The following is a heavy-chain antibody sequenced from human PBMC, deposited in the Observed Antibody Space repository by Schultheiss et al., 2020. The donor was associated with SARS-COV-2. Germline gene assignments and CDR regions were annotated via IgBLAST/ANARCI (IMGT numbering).Heavy chain of an antibody. V-gene: IGHV1-2*02. CDR1: GYTFTGYY. CDR2: INPNSGGT. CDR3: ARGSGYDHYYGMDV. Sequence: ASVKVSCKASGYTFTGYYMHWVRQAPGQGLEWMGWINPNSGGTNYAQKFQGRVTMTRGTSISTAYMELSRLRSDDTAVYYCARGSGYDHYYGMDVWGQGTTVTVSS. J-gene: IGHJ6*02. D-gene: IGHD2-15*01.